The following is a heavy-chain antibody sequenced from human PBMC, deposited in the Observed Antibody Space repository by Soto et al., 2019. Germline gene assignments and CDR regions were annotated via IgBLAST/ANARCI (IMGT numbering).Heavy chain of an antibody. V-gene: IGHV1-69*13. CDR1: RFAFSNCI. D-gene: IGHD1-26*01. Sequence: GASVKVSCKASRFAFSNCIVTWVRQAPGLGLEWVGGIIPNFGTANYAQKFQGRVTITADEATSTSYMEVNNLRSEDTAVYYWAKGMYSRSMGYYYVMTVWGQGTTV. CDR3: AKGMYSRSMGYYYVMTV. CDR2: IIPNFGTA. J-gene: IGHJ6*02.